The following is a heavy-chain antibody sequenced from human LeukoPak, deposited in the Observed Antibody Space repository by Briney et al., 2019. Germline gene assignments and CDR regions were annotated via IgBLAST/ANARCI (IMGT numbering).Heavy chain of an antibody. CDR2: IYYSGST. CDR1: GGSISSYY. CDR3: AREVIISSDSSGPNWFDP. V-gene: IGHV4-59*01. D-gene: IGHD3-22*01. Sequence: SETLSLTCTVSGGSISSYYWSWIRQPPGKGLEWIGYIYYSGSTNYNPSLKSRVTISVDTSKNQFSLKLSSVTAADTAVYYCAREVIISSDSSGPNWFDPWGQGTLVTVSS. J-gene: IGHJ5*02.